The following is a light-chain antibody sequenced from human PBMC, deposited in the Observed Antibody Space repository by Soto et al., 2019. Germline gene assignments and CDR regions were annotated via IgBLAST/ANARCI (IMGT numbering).Light chain of an antibody. Sequence: IVLTQSPGTLSLSPGERATLSCRASQSVSSSHLAWYQQKPGQAPRLLIYGASSRATGIPDRFSGSGSGTDFTLTISRLEPEDFAVYHCQQYSSSPLTFGGGTKVDIK. CDR3: QQYSSSPLT. J-gene: IGKJ4*01. CDR1: QSVSSSH. CDR2: GAS. V-gene: IGKV3-20*01.